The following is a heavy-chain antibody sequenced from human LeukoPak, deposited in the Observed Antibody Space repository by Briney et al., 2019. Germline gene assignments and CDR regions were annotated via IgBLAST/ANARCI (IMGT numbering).Heavy chain of an antibody. CDR1: GFTFSNYA. J-gene: IGHJ4*02. CDR3: AKDLDSTYKNWLDY. V-gene: IGHV3-23*01. D-gene: IGHD2/OR15-2a*01. Sequence: AGGSLRLSCAASGFTFSNYAMSWVRQAPGKGLEWVSGMTVSGGRTYYADSVKGRFTISRDHSNNTLYLQMSSLRAEDTAVYYCAKDLDSTYKNWLDYWGQGTLVTVSS. CDR2: MTVSGGRT.